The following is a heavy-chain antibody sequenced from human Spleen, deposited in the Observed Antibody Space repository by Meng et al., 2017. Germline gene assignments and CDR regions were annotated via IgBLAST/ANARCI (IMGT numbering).Heavy chain of an antibody. Sequence: VQLQESGPGLVKHSQTLSLTCTVVGASISGGDYYWSWIRQPPGKGLEWIGYIHFSGSTYYHPSLNSRITISVDMSRNQFSLRLTSVTSADMAVYYCARVNSDCGGVMCYKGWFDPWGQGTLVTVSS. CDR3: ARVNSDCGGVMCYKGWFDP. J-gene: IGHJ5*02. CDR1: GASISGGDYY. CDR2: IHFSGST. V-gene: IGHV4-30-4*01. D-gene: IGHD2-21*01.